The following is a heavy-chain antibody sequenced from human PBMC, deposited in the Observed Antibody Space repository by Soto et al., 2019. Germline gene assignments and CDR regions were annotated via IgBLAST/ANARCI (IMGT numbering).Heavy chain of an antibody. CDR2: IDPSDSYT. CDR1: GYSFTSYW. D-gene: IGHD6-13*01. Sequence: PGESLKISCKGSGYSFTSYWICWVRQMPGKGLEWMGRIDPSDSYTNYSPSFQGHVTISADKSISTAYLQWSSLKASDTAMYYCARLARYSSSWYYWGQGTLVTVSS. J-gene: IGHJ4*02. CDR3: ARLARYSSSWYY. V-gene: IGHV5-10-1*01.